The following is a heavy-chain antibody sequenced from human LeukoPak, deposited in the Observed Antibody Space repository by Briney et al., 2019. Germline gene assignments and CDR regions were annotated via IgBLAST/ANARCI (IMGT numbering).Heavy chain of an antibody. D-gene: IGHD1-26*01. CDR3: ARDPAGGSYQADYYYMDV. CDR2: ISSSSSYI. Sequence: PGGSLRLSCAASGFTFSSYSMNWVRQAPGKGLEWVSSISSSSSYIYYADSVKGRFTISRDNAKNSLYLQMNSLRAEDTAVYYCARDPAGGSYQADYYYMDVWGKGTTVTVSS. J-gene: IGHJ6*03. V-gene: IGHV3-21*01. CDR1: GFTFSSYS.